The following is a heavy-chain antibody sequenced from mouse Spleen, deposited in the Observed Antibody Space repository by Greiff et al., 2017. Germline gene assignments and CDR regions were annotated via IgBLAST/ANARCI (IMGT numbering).Heavy chain of an antibody. V-gene: IGHV1-47*01. J-gene: IGHJ3*01. D-gene: IGHD1-1*01. CDR1: ASPFPTYP. CDR2: FNPYNDDT. Sequence: QVQLQQSGAELVKPEASVRFSCRPLASPFPTYPKGGIRKNHGKSLEWIGNFNPYNDDTKYNEKFKGKATLTVEKSSSTVYLELSRLTSDDSAVYYCARGYYGSSPWFAYWGQGTLVTVSA. CDR3: ARGYYGSSPWFAY.